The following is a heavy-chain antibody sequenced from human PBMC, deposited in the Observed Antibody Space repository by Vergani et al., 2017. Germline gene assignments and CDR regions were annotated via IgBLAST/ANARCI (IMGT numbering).Heavy chain of an antibody. D-gene: IGHD3-22*01. J-gene: IGHJ4*02. CDR1: GFPFSTYG. Sequence: QVQLVESGGGVVQPGESLRLSCAASGFPFSTYGMHWVRQAPGKGLEWVAIIWYDGSNTYYADSVKGRFTVSRDNSRNTLFLQMNSLRVEDTAVYYCARSRYDSSGFSTIFRYWGQGTRVTVS. CDR3: ARSRYDSSGFSTIFRY. CDR2: IWYDGSNT. V-gene: IGHV3-33*01.